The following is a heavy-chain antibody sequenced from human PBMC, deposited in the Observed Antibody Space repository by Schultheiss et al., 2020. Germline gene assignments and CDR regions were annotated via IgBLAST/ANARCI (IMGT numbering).Heavy chain of an antibody. CDR2: ISAYNGNT. D-gene: IGHD6-19*01. V-gene: IGHV1-18*01. CDR1: GYTFTSYG. J-gene: IGHJ6*02. Sequence: ASVKVSCKASGYTFTSYGISWVRQAPGQGLEWMGWISAYNGNTNYAQKFQGRVTITADKSTSTAYMELSSLRSEDTAVYYCARDRTVAVADPYGMDVWGQGTTVKVSS. CDR3: ARDRTVAVADPYGMDV.